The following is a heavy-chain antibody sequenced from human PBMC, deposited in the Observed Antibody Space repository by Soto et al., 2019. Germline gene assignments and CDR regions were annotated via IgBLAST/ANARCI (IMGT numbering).Heavy chain of an antibody. CDR1: GFTFSSYW. D-gene: IGHD2-2*01. V-gene: IGHV3-74*01. Sequence: GGSLRLSCAASGFTFSSYWMHWVRQAPGKGLVWVSRINSDGSGTSYADSVKGRFTISRDNAKNTLYLQMNSLRAEDTAVYYCASGPEVVPGDYYYYYMDVWGKGTTVTVSS. CDR2: INSDGSGT. J-gene: IGHJ6*03. CDR3: ASGPEVVPGDYYYYYMDV.